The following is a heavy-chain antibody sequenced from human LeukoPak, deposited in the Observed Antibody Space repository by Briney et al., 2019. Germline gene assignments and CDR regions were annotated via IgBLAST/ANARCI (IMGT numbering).Heavy chain of an antibody. J-gene: IGHJ4*02. CDR2: IKQDGNEK. Sequence: GGSLRLSCAASGFTFSSYWMSWVRQAPGKGLEWVANIKQDGNEKYYVDSVKGRFTISRDDAKNSLYLQMNSLRAEDTAVYYCARDLESSGYLFFDYWGQGTQVTVSS. V-gene: IGHV3-7*01. CDR1: GFTFSSYW. D-gene: IGHD3-22*01. CDR3: ARDLESSGYLFFDY.